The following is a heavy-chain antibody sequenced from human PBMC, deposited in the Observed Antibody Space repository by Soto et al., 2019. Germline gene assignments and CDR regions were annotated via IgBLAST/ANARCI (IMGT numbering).Heavy chain of an antibody. D-gene: IGHD5-12*01. Sequence: QVQLQESGPGLVKPSQTLSLTCTVSGDSLSRADYCWSWIRQAPGKGLEWIGYICYSGSTYHNPSLKGRTSMSVDTSKKQFSLTLTSVTAADTAVYYCARGESGLFDYWGQGRLVTVSS. J-gene: IGHJ4*02. V-gene: IGHV4-30-4*08. CDR3: ARGESGLFDY. CDR1: GDSLSRADYC. CDR2: ICYSGST.